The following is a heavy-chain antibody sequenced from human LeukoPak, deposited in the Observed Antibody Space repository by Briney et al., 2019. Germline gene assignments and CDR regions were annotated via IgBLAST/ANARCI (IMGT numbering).Heavy chain of an antibody. J-gene: IGHJ4*02. D-gene: IGHD2-15*01. CDR2: IHRGGST. V-gene: IGHV3-66*01. Sequence: GGSLRLSCAASGFTVSTSFMSWVRQAPGKGLEWVSVIHRGGSTFYADSVKGRFTISRDNSKNTLYLQLNSLRAEDTAVYYCARDLPRYCSGGSCSPPLGYWGQGTLVTVSS. CDR1: GFTVSTSF. CDR3: ARDLPRYCSGGSCSPPLGY.